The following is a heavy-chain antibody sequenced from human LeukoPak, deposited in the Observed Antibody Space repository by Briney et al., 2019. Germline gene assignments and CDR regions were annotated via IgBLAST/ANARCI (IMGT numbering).Heavy chain of an antibody. Sequence: SGTLSLTCTVSGGSINSYYWSWIRQPAGKGLEWIGRIYSSGSTNYNPSLKGRVSMSVDTSKNQFSLKLTSVTAADTAVYYCARGGKATVVTMWGQGILVTVSS. J-gene: IGHJ4*02. D-gene: IGHD4-23*01. CDR3: ARGGKATVVTM. CDR1: GGSINSYY. V-gene: IGHV4-4*07. CDR2: IYSSGST.